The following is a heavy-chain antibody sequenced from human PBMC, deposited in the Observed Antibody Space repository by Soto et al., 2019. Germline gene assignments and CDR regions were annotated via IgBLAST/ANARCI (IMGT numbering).Heavy chain of an antibody. CDR3: ASGSWGITMVRGVIRANYYYYYGMDV. CDR2: IYYSGST. J-gene: IGHJ6*02. V-gene: IGHV4-59*01. CDR1: GGSISSYY. D-gene: IGHD3-10*01. Sequence: PSETLSLTCTVPGGSISSYYWSWIRQPPGKGLEWIGYIYYSGSTNYNPSLKSRVTISVDTSKNQFSLKLSSVTAADTAVYYCASGSWGITMVRGVIRANYYYYYGMDVWGQGSTVT.